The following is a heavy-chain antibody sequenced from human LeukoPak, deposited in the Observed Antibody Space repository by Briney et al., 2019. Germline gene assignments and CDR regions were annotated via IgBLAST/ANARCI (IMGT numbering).Heavy chain of an antibody. CDR2: ISAYNGNT. J-gene: IGHJ6*03. D-gene: IGHD4-11*01. V-gene: IGHV1-18*01. CDR1: GYTFTSYG. Sequence: GASVKVSCKASGYTFTSYGISWVRQAPGQGLEWMGWISAYNGNTNYAQKLQGRVTMTTDTSTSTAYMELRSLRSDDTAVYYCARVPYSNYSYYYYYMDVWGKGTTVTVSS. CDR3: ARVPYSNYSYYYYYMDV.